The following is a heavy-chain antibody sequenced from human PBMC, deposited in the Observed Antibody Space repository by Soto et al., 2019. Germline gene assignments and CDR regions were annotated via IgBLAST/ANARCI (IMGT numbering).Heavy chain of an antibody. Sequence: SVKVSCKASGGTFSGYTISCVRQAPGQGLEWMGRIIPFLGIANYAQKFQGRVTITADKSTSTAYMELSSLRSEYTAVYYCARDIDGSGSYYNDYYYYMDVWGKGTTVTVSS. CDR2: IIPFLGIA. CDR3: ARDIDGSGSYYNDYYYYMDV. J-gene: IGHJ6*03. D-gene: IGHD3-10*01. V-gene: IGHV1-69*04. CDR1: GGTFSGYT.